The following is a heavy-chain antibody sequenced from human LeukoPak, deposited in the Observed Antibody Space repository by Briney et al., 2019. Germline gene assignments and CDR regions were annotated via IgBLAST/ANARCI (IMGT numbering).Heavy chain of an antibody. V-gene: IGHV3-23*01. CDR3: AKLTIVVVTPIDY. CDR2: ISGSGGST. D-gene: IGHD3-22*01. CDR1: GFTFSSYA. Sequence: VGSLRLSCAASGFTFSSYAMSCVRQAPGKGLEWVSAISGSGGSTYYADSVKGRFTISRDNSKNTLYLQMNSLRAEDTAVYYCAKLTIVVVTPIDYWGQGTLVTVSS. J-gene: IGHJ4*02.